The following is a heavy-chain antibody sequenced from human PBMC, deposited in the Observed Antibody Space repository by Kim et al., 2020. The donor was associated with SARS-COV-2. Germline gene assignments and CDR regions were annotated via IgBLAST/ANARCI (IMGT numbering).Heavy chain of an antibody. J-gene: IGHJ4*02. D-gene: IGHD4-17*01. Sequence: SETLSLTCAVYGGSFSGYYWSWIRQPPGKGLEWIGEINHSGSTNYNPSLKSRVTISVDTSKNQFSLKLSSVTAADTAVYYCARSRAYGDYVRFRIDYWGQGTLVTVSS. CDR3: ARSRAYGDYVRFRIDY. CDR2: INHSGST. V-gene: IGHV4-34*01. CDR1: GGSFSGYY.